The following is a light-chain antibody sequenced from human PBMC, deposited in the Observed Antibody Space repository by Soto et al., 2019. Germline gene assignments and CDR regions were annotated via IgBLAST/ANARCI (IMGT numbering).Light chain of an antibody. J-gene: IGKJ1*01. Sequence: RQSPATLSLSPWEIATLSCRASQSVSSYLAWYQQKPGQAPRLLIYDASNRATGIPARFSGSGSGTDFTLTISSLEPEDFAVYYCQQRTNWPRTFGQGTKVDIX. CDR3: QQRTNWPRT. CDR1: QSVSSY. V-gene: IGKV3-11*01. CDR2: DAS.